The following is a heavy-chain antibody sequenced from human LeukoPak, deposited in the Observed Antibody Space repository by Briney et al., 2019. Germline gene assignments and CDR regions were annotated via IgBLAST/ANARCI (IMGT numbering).Heavy chain of an antibody. CDR1: GFTFSSYA. V-gene: IGHV3-23*01. CDR2: ISGSGGST. CDR3: AKLKGDYVWYFDY. Sequence: PGGSLRLSCAASGFTFSSYAMSWVRQAPGKGLEWVSAISGSGGSTYYADSVKGRFAISRDNSKNTLYLQMNSLRAEDTAVYYCAKLKGDYVWYFDYWGQGTLVTVSS. J-gene: IGHJ4*02. D-gene: IGHD3-16*01.